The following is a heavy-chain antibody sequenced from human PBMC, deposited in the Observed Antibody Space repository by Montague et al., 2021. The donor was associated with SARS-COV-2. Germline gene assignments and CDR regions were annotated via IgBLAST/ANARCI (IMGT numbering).Heavy chain of an antibody. D-gene: IGHD6-19*01. CDR2: IFGSAAGT. CDR3: AKQPGAGAVVYWYFDL. V-gene: IGHV3-23*01. CDR1: GFAFNNFA. Sequence: SLRLSCAASGFAFNNFAMSWVRQAPGKGLEWVSSIFGSAAGTYYGDSVKGRFTISRDNSKNTLYLQMNSLRAEDTAEYYCAKQPGAGAVVYWYFDLWGRGTVVSVSS. J-gene: IGHJ2*01.